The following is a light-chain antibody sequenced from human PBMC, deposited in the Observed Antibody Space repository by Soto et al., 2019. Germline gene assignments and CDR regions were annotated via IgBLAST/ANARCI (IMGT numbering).Light chain of an antibody. CDR2: ENN. Sequence: QSVLTQPPSVSAAPGQKVTISCSGSSSNIGNNYVSWYQQLPGTAPKLLIYENNKRPSGIPDRFSGYKSGTSATLGITGLQTGDEADYYCGTGDSSLSAAVFGGGTKLTVL. CDR3: GTGDSSLSAAV. V-gene: IGLV1-51*02. J-gene: IGLJ2*01. CDR1: SSNIGNNY.